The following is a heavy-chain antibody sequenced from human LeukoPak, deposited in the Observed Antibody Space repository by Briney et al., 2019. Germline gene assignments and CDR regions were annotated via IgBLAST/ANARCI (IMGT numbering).Heavy chain of an antibody. CDR1: GLIFGDYW. CDR2: ISSSSSTI. J-gene: IGHJ6*02. CDR3: ARFGYSSSWYEYGMDV. D-gene: IGHD6-13*01. Sequence: GGSLRLSCEVSGLIFGDYWMTWVRQAPGKELEWVSYISSSSSTIYYADSVKGRFTISRDNAKNSLYLQMNSLRDEDTAVYYCARFGYSSSWYEYGMDVWGQGTTVTVSS. V-gene: IGHV3-48*02.